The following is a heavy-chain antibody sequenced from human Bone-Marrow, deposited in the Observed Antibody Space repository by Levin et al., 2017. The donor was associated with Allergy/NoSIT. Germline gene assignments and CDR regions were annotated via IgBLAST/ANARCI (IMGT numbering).Heavy chain of an antibody. D-gene: IGHD6-13*01. J-gene: IGHJ4*02. CDR2: ITWNSNSI. V-gene: IGHV3-9*01. CDR1: GFTFEDCV. Sequence: QAGGSLRLSCAASGFTFEDCVMHWVRQVPGKGLEWVSSITWNSNSIDYGDSVKGRFTISRDNAKNFLYLHMNSLRVEDTAVYYCAKGSSSLYSYFDSWGQGTLVTVSS. CDR3: AKGSSSLYSYFDS.